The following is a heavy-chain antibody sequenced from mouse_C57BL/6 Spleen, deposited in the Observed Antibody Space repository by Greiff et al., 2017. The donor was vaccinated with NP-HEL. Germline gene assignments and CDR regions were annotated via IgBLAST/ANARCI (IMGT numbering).Heavy chain of an antibody. V-gene: IGHV5-17*01. J-gene: IGHJ3*01. CDR2: ISSGSSTI. CDR1: GFTFSDYG. CDR3: ARGDKWFAY. Sequence: EVKVVESGGGLVKPGGSLKLSCAASGFTFSDYGMHWVRQAPEKGLEWVAYISSGSSTIYYADTVKGRFTISRDNAKNTLFLQMTSLRSEDTAMYYCARGDKWFAYWGQGTLVTVSA.